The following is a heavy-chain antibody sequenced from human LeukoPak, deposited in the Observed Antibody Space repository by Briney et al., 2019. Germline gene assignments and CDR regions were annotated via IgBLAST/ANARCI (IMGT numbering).Heavy chain of an antibody. CDR1: GDSISSGSYY. V-gene: IGHV4-39*07. CDR2: IYYTGST. Sequence: SETLSLTCTVSGDSISSGSYYWGWIRQPPGKGLEWIGSIYYTGSTYYNPSLKSRVTISVDTSKNQFSLKLSSVTAADTAVYYCARDLTEDYMDVWGKGTTVTVSS. CDR3: ARDLTEDYMDV. J-gene: IGHJ6*03.